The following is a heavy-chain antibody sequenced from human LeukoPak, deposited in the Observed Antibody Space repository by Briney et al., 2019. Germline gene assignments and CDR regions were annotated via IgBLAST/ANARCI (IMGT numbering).Heavy chain of an antibody. D-gene: IGHD3-9*01. J-gene: IGHJ4*02. CDR2: IDDSGNS. CDR3: LRESPLRSFAWLGSYFHN. CDR1: GGSINSHN. V-gene: IGHV4-59*11. Sequence: SETLSLTCTVSGGSINSHNWTWIRQPPGKGLEWIGYIDDSGNSKYNPSLKSRVTISVDTSRNQFSLKLISVTAADHAAFFCLRESPLRSFAWLGSYFHNWGQGPLVTVSS.